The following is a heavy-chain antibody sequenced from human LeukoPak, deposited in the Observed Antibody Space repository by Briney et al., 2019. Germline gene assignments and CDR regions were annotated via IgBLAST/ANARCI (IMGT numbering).Heavy chain of an antibody. CDR2: MNPNSGNT. V-gene: IGHV1-8*01. D-gene: IGHD4-17*01. Sequence: ASVKVSCKASGYTFTSYDINWVRQATGEGLEWMGWMNPNSGNTGYAQKFQGRVTMTRNTSISTAYMELSSLRSEDTAVYYCARDTVILYYYYGMDVWGQGTTVTVSS. J-gene: IGHJ6*02. CDR1: GYTFTSYD. CDR3: ARDTVILYYYYGMDV.